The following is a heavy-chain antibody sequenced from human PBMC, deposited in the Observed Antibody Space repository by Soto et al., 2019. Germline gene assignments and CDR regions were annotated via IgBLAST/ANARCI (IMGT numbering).Heavy chain of an antibody. CDR1: GYTFTSYA. J-gene: IGHJ6*03. Sequence: SVKVSCKASGYTFTSYAMHWVRQAPGQRLEWMGWINAGNGNTKYSQKFQGRVTITRDTSASTAYMELSSLRSEDTAVYYCARRGPYYYYYYMDVWGKGTTVTVSS. V-gene: IGHV1-3*01. CDR3: ARRGPYYYYYYMDV. CDR2: INAGNGNT.